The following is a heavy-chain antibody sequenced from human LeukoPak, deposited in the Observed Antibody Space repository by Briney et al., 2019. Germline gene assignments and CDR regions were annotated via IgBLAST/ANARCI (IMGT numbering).Heavy chain of an antibody. V-gene: IGHV4-34*01. CDR3: ARVLPWTGVVVPAAMRRGYWFDP. Sequence: SETLSLTCAVYGGSFSGYYWSWIRQPPGKGLEWIGEINHSGSTNYNPSLKSRVTISVDTSKNQFSLKLSSVTAADTAVYYCARVLPWTGVVVPAAMRRGYWFDPWGQGTLVTVSS. J-gene: IGHJ5*02. CDR2: INHSGST. D-gene: IGHD2-2*01. CDR1: GGSFSGYY.